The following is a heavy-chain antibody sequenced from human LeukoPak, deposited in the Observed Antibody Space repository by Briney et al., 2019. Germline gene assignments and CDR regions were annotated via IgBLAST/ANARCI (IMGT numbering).Heavy chain of an antibody. D-gene: IGHD2-15*01. CDR3: ARLVVVAATGGNWFDP. Sequence: PSETLSLTCAVYGGSFSGYYWSWIRQPPGKGLEWIGEINHSGSTNYNPSLKSRVTISVDTSKNQFSLKLSSVTAADTAVHYCARLVVVAATGGNWFDPWGQGTLVTASS. CDR2: INHSGST. V-gene: IGHV4-34*01. CDR1: GGSFSGYY. J-gene: IGHJ5*02.